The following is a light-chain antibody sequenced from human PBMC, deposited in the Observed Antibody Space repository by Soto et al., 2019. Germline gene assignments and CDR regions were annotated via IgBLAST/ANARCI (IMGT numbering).Light chain of an antibody. V-gene: IGLV2-23*01. CDR2: EGS. Sequence: QSALTQPASVSGSPGQSITISCTGTSSDVGSYNLVSWYQQHPGKAPKLMIYEGSKRPSGISNRFSGSKSDNTASLTISGLQADDEADYYCCSYAGSGILVFGGGTKVTVL. CDR1: SSDVGSYNL. CDR3: CSYAGSGILV. J-gene: IGLJ3*02.